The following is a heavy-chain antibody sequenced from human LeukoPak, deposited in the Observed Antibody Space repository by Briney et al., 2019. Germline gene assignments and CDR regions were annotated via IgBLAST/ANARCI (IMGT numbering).Heavy chain of an antibody. V-gene: IGHV4-59*01. CDR3: ARLGEQWLASFDY. Sequence: SETLSLTCTVSGGSISSYHWSWIRQPPGKGLEWIGYIYYSGSTNYNPSLKSRVTISVDTSKNQFSLKLSSVTAADTAVYYCARLGEQWLASFDYWGQGTLVTVSS. CDR2: IYYSGST. J-gene: IGHJ4*02. D-gene: IGHD6-19*01. CDR1: GGSISSYH.